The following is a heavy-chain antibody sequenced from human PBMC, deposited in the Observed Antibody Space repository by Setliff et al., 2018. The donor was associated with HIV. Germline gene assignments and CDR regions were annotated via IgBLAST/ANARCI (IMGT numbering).Heavy chain of an antibody. CDR2: INFSGST. D-gene: IGHD3-3*01. J-gene: IGHJ4*02. Sequence: TLSLTCTVSGGSISSSSYFWGWIRQPPGKGLEWIGSINFSGSTYYNPSLKSRVTISVDTSKNQFSLKLSSVAAADTAVYYCARREEYYDFRSGYYSYYFDYWGQGTLVTVSS. V-gene: IGHV4-39*01. CDR1: GGSISSSSYF. CDR3: ARREEYYDFRSGYYSYYFDY.